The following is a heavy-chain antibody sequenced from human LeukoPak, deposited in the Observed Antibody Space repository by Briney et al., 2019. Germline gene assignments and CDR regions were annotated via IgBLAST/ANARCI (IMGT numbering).Heavy chain of an antibody. V-gene: IGHV4-59*01. CDR3: ARGVYCSSTSCYKIDP. Sequence: PSVTLSLTCTVSGGSISSYYWSWIRQPPGKGLEWIGYIYYSGSTNYNPSLKSRVTISVDTSKNQFSLKLSSVTAADTAVYYCARGVYCSSTSCYKIDPWGQGTLVTASS. D-gene: IGHD2-2*02. CDR1: GGSISSYY. CDR2: IYYSGST. J-gene: IGHJ5*02.